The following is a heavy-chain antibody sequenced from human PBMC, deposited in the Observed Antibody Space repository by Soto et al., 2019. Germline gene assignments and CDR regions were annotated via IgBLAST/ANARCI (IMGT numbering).Heavy chain of an antibody. CDR1: GGSISSGDYY. CDR3: AREPTLYGDHRYFDL. V-gene: IGHV4-30-4*01. Sequence: QVQLQESGPGLVKPSQTLSLTCTVSGGSISSGDYYWSWIRQPPGKGLEWIGYIYYSGSTYYNPSLKSRVTISVDTSKNQFSLKLTSVTAADTAVYYCAREPTLYGDHRYFDLWGRGTLVTVSS. D-gene: IGHD4-17*01. CDR2: IYYSGST. J-gene: IGHJ2*01.